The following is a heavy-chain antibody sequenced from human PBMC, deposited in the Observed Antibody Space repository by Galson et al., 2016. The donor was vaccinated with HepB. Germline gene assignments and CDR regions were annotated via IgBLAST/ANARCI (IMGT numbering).Heavy chain of an antibody. D-gene: IGHD5-18*01. CDR3: ARGGGPLGTFMVVDHFDY. Sequence: CAISGDSVSSSNVAWNWIRQSPSRGLEWLGKTYYRSGWHDDYATSVRGRITISPDTSKNQFSLQLNSVTPEDSAVYYCARGGGPLGTFMVVDHFDYWGQGTLVTVSS. CDR1: GDSVSSSNVA. V-gene: IGHV6-1*01. J-gene: IGHJ4*02. CDR2: TYYRSGWHD.